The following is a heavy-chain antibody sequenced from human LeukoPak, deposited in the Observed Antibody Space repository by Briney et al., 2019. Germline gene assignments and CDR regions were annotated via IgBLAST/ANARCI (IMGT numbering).Heavy chain of an antibody. Sequence: SETLSLTCTVSGGSISSYYWSWIRQPPGKGLGWIGYIYYSGSTNYNPSLKSRVTISVDTSKNQFSLKLSSVTAADTAVYYCARGSSSGPYNWFDPWGQGTLVTVSS. V-gene: IGHV4-59*01. CDR3: ARGSSSGPYNWFDP. CDR1: GGSISSYY. J-gene: IGHJ5*02. D-gene: IGHD6-19*01. CDR2: IYYSGST.